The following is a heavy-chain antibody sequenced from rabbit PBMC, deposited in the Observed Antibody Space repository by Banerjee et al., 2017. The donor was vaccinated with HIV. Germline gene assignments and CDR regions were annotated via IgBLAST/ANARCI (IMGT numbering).Heavy chain of an antibody. Sequence: LEESGGDLVKPEGSLTLTCTASGFSFSYKYVMCWVRQAPGKGLEWIACIDAGSNGNTYYASWAKGRFTVSKTSSTTVTLQMTSLTAADTATYFCAREEYVGYGYANLWGPGTLVTVS. V-gene: IGHV1S45*01. CDR3: AREEYVGYGYANL. CDR2: IDAGSNGNT. D-gene: IGHD6-1*01. CDR1: GFSFSYKYV. J-gene: IGHJ4*01.